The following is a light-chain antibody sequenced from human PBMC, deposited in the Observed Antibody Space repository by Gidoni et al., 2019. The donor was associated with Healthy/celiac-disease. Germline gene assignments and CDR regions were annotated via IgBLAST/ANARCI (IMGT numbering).Light chain of an antibody. CDR3: NARDSSGNHWV. Sequence: SSELTQDPAVAVALGQTVRITCQGDSLRSYYASWYQQKPGQAPVLVIYGNDNRPSWIPERFSGSSSGITASFTITVSQAEAEADYYCNARDSSGNHWVFGGGTKLTVL. V-gene: IGLV3-19*01. CDR2: GND. CDR1: SLRSYY. J-gene: IGLJ3*02.